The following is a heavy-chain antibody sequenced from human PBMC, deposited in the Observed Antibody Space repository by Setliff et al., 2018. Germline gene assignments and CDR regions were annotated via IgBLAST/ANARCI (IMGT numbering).Heavy chain of an antibody. Sequence: ASVKVSCKASGYTFTESIVSWVRQAPGQGLEWLGWIGVYSGNTYTAQRLQGRVTMTTDTSTNMAYLELRGLRSDDTAIYYCARINFYVSSGYYYAPDYWGPGTLVTVS. CDR1: GYTFTESI. D-gene: IGHD3-22*01. V-gene: IGHV1-18*01. J-gene: IGHJ4*02. CDR2: IGVYSGNT. CDR3: ARINFYVSSGYYYAPDY.